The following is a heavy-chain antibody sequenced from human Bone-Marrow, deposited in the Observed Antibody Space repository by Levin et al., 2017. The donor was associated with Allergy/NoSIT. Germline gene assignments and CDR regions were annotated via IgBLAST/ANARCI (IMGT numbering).Heavy chain of an antibody. Sequence: GGSLRLSCAASGFTFSSYSMNWVRQAPGKGLEWVSSISSSSSYIYYADSVKGRFTISRDNAKNSLYLQMNSLRAEDTAVYYCARSPGVPNREFDYWGQGTLVTVSS. CDR3: ARSPGVPNREFDY. V-gene: IGHV3-21*01. CDR2: ISSSSSYI. CDR1: GFTFSSYS. J-gene: IGHJ4*02. D-gene: IGHD1-14*01.